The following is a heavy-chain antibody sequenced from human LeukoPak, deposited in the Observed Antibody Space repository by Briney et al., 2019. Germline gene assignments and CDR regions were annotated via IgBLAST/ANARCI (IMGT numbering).Heavy chain of an antibody. D-gene: IGHD3-9*01. CDR2: ISYDGSNK. CDR1: GFTFSSYP. Sequence: GGSLRLSCAASGFTFSSYPMHWVRQAPGKGLEWVAVISYDGSNKYYADSVRGRFTISRDNSKNTLYLQMNSLRAEDTAVYYCARTTYYDILTGSISPFDIWGQGTMVTVSS. CDR3: ARTTYYDILTGSISPFDI. J-gene: IGHJ3*02. V-gene: IGHV3-30-3*01.